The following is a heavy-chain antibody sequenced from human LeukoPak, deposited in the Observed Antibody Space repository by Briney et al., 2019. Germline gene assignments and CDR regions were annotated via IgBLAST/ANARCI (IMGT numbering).Heavy chain of an antibody. CDR1: GYTFTSYG. V-gene: IGHV1-18*01. J-gene: IGHJ6*02. D-gene: IGHD1-26*01. Sequence: ASVKVSCKASGYTFTSYGITWVRQAPGQGLEWMGWISGYNGITNYAQKLQGRVTMTTDTSTNTAYMELRSLTSDDTAVYYCARGPHSGNPGGMDVWGQGTTVTVSS. CDR2: ISGYNGIT. CDR3: ARGPHSGNPGGMDV.